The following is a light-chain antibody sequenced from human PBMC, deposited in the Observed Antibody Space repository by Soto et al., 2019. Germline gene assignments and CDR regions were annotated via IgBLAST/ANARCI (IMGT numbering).Light chain of an antibody. J-gene: IGKJ4*01. CDR3: QQYASSPLT. CDR2: DAS. Sequence: EIVLTQSPGTLSLSPGGRATLSCRASQSVGRNYLAWYQQKPGQAPRLLIYDASSRASGIPDRFSGSGSGTDFTLTISRLEPEEFAVYYCQQYASSPLTFGGGTKVEIK. V-gene: IGKV3-20*01. CDR1: QSVGRNY.